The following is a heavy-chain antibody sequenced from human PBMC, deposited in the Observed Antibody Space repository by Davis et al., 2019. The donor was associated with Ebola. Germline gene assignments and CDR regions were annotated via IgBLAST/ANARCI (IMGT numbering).Heavy chain of an antibody. V-gene: IGHV3-30*03. Sequence: PGGSLRLSCAASGFSFSNYAMHWVRQAPGKGLEWVAVISYDGRNKYYGDSVKGRFTISRDNSKNTLYLQMNSLRAEDTAVYYCARDTWYSGDDNGGDWGQGTLVTVSS. CDR3: ARDTWYSGDDNGGD. CDR1: GFSFSNYA. CDR2: ISYDGRNK. J-gene: IGHJ4*02. D-gene: IGHD1-26*01.